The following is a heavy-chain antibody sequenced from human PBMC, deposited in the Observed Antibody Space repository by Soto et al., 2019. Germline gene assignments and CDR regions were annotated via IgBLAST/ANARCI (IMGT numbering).Heavy chain of an antibody. D-gene: IGHD4-17*01. CDR2: INHSGST. CDR3: ARGRRITTVTKGNWFDP. J-gene: IGHJ5*02. CDR1: GGSFSGYY. Sequence: QVQLQQCGAGLLKPSETLSLTCAVYGGSFSGYYWSWIRQPPGKGLEWIGEINHSGSTNYNPSLKYRVTISVDPSKNQFSLKLSSVTAAATAVYHCARGRRITTVTKGNWFDPWGQGTLVTVSS. V-gene: IGHV4-34*01.